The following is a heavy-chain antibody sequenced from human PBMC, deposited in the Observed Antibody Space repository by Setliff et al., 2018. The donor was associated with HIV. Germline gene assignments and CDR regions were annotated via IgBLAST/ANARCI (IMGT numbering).Heavy chain of an antibody. V-gene: IGHV1-69*13. Sequence: SVKVSCKSSGGTFSRHTISWVRQAPGQGLEWMGGIIPIFGTTNYAQNFQGRVSITADASTSTAFMELSSLRSGDTAVYYCARDNYYDSGSLYSDWYFDLWGRGTLVTVSS. J-gene: IGHJ2*01. CDR1: GGTFSRHT. CDR2: IIPIFGTT. D-gene: IGHD3-10*01. CDR3: ARDNYYDSGSLYSDWYFDL.